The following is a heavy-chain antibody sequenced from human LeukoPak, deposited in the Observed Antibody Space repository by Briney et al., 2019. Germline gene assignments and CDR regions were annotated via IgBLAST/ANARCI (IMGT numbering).Heavy chain of an antibody. CDR3: ARQYYYDFWSGYYFDY. D-gene: IGHD3-3*01. CDR2: IYYSGST. CDR1: GGSISSYY. J-gene: IGHJ4*02. V-gene: IGHV4-59*08. Sequence: SETLSLTCTVSGGSISSYYWSWIRQPPGKGLEWIGYIYYSGSTNYNPSLKSRATISVDTSKNQFSLKLSSVTAADTAVYYCARQYYYDFWSGYYFDYWGQGTLVTVSS.